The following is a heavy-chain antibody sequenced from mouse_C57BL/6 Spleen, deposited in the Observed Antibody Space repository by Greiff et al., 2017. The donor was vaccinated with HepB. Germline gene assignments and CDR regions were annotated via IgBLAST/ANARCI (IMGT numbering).Heavy chain of an antibody. CDR3: ARSGDYDVFAY. CDR2: IDPSDSET. Sequence: QVQLQQPGAELVRPGSSVKLSCKASGYTFTSYWMHWVKQRPIQGLEWIGNIDPSDSETHYNQKFKDKATLTVDKSSSTAYMQLSSLTSEDSAVYYRARSGDYDVFAYWGQGTLVTVSA. CDR1: GYTFTSYW. V-gene: IGHV1-52*01. J-gene: IGHJ3*01. D-gene: IGHD2-4*01.